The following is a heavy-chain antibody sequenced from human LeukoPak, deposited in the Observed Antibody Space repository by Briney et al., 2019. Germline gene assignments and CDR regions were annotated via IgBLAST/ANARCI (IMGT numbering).Heavy chain of an antibody. D-gene: IGHD3-10*01. V-gene: IGHV4-59*08. CDR2: IYYSGST. J-gene: IGHJ3*02. CDR1: GGSISSYY. Sequence: SETLSLTCTVSGGSISSYYWSWIRQPPGKGLEWIGYIYYSGSTKYNPSLKSRVTISLDTSKNQFSLKLTSVTAADTAVYYCARHGGVVRGQGSDAFDIWGQGTMVTVSS. CDR3: ARHGGVVRGQGSDAFDI.